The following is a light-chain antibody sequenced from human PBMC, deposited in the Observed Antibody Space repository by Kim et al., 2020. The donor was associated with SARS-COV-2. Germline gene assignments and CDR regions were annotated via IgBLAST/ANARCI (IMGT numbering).Light chain of an antibody. Sequence: EIVLTQSPGTLSLSPGERATLSCRASQSVSSSYLAWYQQKPGQAPRVLIYGASSRATGIPDRFSGSGSGTDFTLTISRLEPEDFAVYYCQQYGSSPPLTFGGGTKVEI. CDR3: QQYGSSPPLT. CDR2: GAS. J-gene: IGKJ4*01. CDR1: QSVSSSY. V-gene: IGKV3-20*01.